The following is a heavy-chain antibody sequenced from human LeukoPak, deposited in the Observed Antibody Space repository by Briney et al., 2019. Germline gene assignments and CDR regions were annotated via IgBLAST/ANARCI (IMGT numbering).Heavy chain of an antibody. CDR1: GYTFTSYD. J-gene: IGHJ6*03. Sequence: ASVKVSCKASGYTFTSYDINWVRQATGQGLEWMGWMNPNSGNTGYAQKFQGRVTITRNASISTAYMELSSLRSEDTAVYYCARGEGRWFGELLGYYYYMDVWGKGTTVTVSS. D-gene: IGHD3-10*01. V-gene: IGHV1-8*03. CDR3: ARGEGRWFGELLGYYYYMDV. CDR2: MNPNSGNT.